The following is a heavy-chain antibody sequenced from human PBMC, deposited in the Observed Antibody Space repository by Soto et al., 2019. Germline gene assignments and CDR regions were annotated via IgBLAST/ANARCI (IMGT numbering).Heavy chain of an antibody. D-gene: IGHD3-3*01. V-gene: IGHV3-48*02. Sequence: EVQLVESGGGLVQPGGSLRLSCAASGFTFSSYSMNWVRQAPGKGLEWVSYISSSGSTIYYADSVRGRFTISRDNAKNLLYLHMNSLRDEDTAVYYCARAGYRSVDYWGQGTLVTVSS. CDR2: ISSSGSTI. CDR1: GFTFSSYS. CDR3: ARAGYRSVDY. J-gene: IGHJ4*02.